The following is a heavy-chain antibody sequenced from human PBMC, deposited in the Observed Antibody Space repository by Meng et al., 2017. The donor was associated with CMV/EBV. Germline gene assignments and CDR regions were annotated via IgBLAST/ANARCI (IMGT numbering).Heavy chain of an antibody. V-gene: IGHV3-7*01. CDR3: ARDRDDFWGGCFDY. CDR2: IKQDESEK. Sequence: GESLKISCAASGFTFSSYWMSWVRQAPGKGLEWVANIKQDESEKYYVDSVKGRFTISRDNAKNSLYLQMNSLRAEDTAVYYCARDRDDFWGGCFDYWGQGTLVTVSS. J-gene: IGHJ4*02. CDR1: GFTFSSYW. D-gene: IGHD3-3*01.